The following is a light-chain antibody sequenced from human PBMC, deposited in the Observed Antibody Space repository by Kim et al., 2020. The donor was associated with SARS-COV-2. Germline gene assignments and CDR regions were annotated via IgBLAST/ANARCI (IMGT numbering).Light chain of an antibody. CDR1: DLGDKY. V-gene: IGLV3-1*01. CDR2: QDD. J-gene: IGLJ3*02. Sequence: SYELTQPPSVSVSPGQTASITCSGDDLGDKYTCWYQQKPGQYPLLVIYQDDRRPSGIPDRFSGSNSGNTATLTISGTQAMDEADYYCQTWDGITAVFGGG. CDR3: QTWDGITAV.